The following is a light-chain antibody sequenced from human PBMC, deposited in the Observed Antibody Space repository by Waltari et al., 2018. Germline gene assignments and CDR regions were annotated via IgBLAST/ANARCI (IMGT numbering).Light chain of an antibody. V-gene: IGLV1-47*02. J-gene: IGLJ2*01. Sequence: QSVLTPPPSASGTPGQRVAISCSGSSSNIGSNYVYWYQQLPGTAPKLLIHTDNRRPSGVPDRFSDSKSGTSTSLAISGLRSEDEADYYCAAWDDSVSAMVFGGGTKLTVL. CDR1: SSNIGSNY. CDR2: TDN. CDR3: AAWDDSVSAMV.